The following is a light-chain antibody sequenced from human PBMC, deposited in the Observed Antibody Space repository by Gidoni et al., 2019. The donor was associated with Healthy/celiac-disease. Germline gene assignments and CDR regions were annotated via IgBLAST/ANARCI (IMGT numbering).Light chain of an antibody. CDR2: WAS. CDR1: QSVLYSSNNKNY. Sequence: DILMTQSPDSLAVSLGERAAINCKSSQSVLYSSNNKNYLAWYQQKPGQPPKLLMYWASTRESGVPDRCSGSGSGTDFTLTISSLQAEDVAVYYCQQYYSTPPFTFGPGTKVDIK. V-gene: IGKV4-1*01. J-gene: IGKJ3*01. CDR3: QQYYSTPPFT.